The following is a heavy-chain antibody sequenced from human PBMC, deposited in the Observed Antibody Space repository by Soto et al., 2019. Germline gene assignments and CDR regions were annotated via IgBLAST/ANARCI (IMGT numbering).Heavy chain of an antibody. CDR3: ARSAVLRFLEWSTGAYDY. Sequence: GGSLRLSCAASGFTVSSNYMSWVRQAPGKGLEWVSVIYSGGSTYYADSVKGRFTISRDNSKNKLYLQMNSLRAEDTAVYYCARSAVLRFLEWSTGAYDYWGQGTLVTVSS. J-gene: IGHJ4*02. CDR2: IYSGGST. CDR1: GFTVSSNY. V-gene: IGHV3-66*01. D-gene: IGHD3-3*01.